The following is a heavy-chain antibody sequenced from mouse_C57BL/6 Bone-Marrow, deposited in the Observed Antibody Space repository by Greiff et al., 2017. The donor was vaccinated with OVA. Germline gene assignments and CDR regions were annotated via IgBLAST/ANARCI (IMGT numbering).Heavy chain of an antibody. Sequence: VKLMESGPGLVQPSQSLSITCTVSGFSLTGYGVHWVRQSPGKGLEWLGVIWSGGSTDYNAAFISRLSISKDNSKSQVFFKMNSLQADDTAIYYCARNLLWLRRGAMDYWGQGTSVTVSS. CDR1: GFSLTGYG. D-gene: IGHD2-2*01. CDR2: IWSGGST. CDR3: ARNLLWLRRGAMDY. J-gene: IGHJ4*01. V-gene: IGHV2-2*01.